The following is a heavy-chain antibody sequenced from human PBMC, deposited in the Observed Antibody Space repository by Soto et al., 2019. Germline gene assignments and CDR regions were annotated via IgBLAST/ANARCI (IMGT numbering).Heavy chain of an antibody. D-gene: IGHD1-26*01. CDR1: GGSFSGYY. CDR2: IYSGGST. J-gene: IGHJ6*02. V-gene: IGHV3-53*01. Sequence: ETLSLTCAVYGGSFSGYYWSWIRQAPGKGLEWVSVIYSGGSTYYAVSVKGRFTISRDNSKNTLYLQMNSLRAEDTAVYYCARDSSRSYYYYYGMDVWGQGTTVTVSS. CDR3: ARDSSRSYYYYYGMDV.